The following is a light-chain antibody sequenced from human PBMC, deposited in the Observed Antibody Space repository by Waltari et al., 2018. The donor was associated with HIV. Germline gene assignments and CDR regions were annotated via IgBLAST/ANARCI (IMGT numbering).Light chain of an antibody. CDR1: ELGSRY. CDR3: QAWGTSNVV. CDR2: QDT. V-gene: IGLV3-1*01. J-gene: IGLJ2*01. Sequence: SYELTQPPSVSVSPGETASITCSGDELGSRYVSWYQQKPGQSPLLVIYQDTKRPSGIPERFSGANSGNTGTLTISGTQTMDEADYYCQAWGTSNVVFGGGTKLTVL.